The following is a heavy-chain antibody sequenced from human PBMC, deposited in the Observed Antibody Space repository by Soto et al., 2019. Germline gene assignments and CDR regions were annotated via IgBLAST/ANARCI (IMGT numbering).Heavy chain of an antibody. CDR3: AREEAPSGMFGLGY. J-gene: IGHJ4*02. Sequence: QVQLQESGPGLVKPSQTLSLTCAVSGGSIRSGGYYWSWIRQHPGKGLEWIGYIHYSGSTDYNPSLKSRVTKAVDASKTQFSLKLTSVTAADTAVYYCAREEAPSGMFGLGYWGQGTPVTVSS. V-gene: IGHV4-31*11. CDR1: GGSIRSGGYY. CDR2: IHYSGST. D-gene: IGHD3-3*01.